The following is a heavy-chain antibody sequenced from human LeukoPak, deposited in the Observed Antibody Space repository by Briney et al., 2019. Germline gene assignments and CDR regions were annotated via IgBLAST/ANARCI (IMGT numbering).Heavy chain of an antibody. D-gene: IGHD2-15*01. Sequence: GRSLRLSCAASGFTFSSYGMHWVRQAPGKGLEWVAAIWYDGSIQYYADSVKGRFTISRDNSKNTLYLQMDSLRAEDTAVYYCARAGYCSGGSCYGSDYWGQGTLVSVSS. CDR2: IWYDGSIQ. CDR1: GFTFSSYG. J-gene: IGHJ4*02. V-gene: IGHV3-33*01. CDR3: ARAGYCSGGSCYGSDY.